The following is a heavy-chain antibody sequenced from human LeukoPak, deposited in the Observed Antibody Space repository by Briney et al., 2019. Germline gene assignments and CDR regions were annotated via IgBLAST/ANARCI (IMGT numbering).Heavy chain of an antibody. CDR1: GFTFDDYA. V-gene: IGHV3-9*01. Sequence: PGGSLRLFCAASGFTFDDYAMHWVRQAPGKGLEWVSGISWNSGSIGYADSVKGRFTISRDNAKNSLYLQMNSLRAEDTALYYCAKVGDYYYDSSGYSGGFDYWGQGTLVTVSS. D-gene: IGHD3-22*01. J-gene: IGHJ4*02. CDR3: AKVGDYYYDSSGYSGGFDY. CDR2: ISWNSGSI.